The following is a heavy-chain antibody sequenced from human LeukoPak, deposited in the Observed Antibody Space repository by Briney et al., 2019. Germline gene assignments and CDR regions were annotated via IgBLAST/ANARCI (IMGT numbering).Heavy chain of an antibody. Sequence: SETLSLTCAVYGGSFSGYYWSWIRQPPGKGLEWIGEINHSGSTNYNPSLKSRVTISVDTSKNQFSLKLSSVTAADTAVYYCARGDYSNYVFDYWGQGTLVTVSS. CDR2: INHSGST. J-gene: IGHJ4*02. V-gene: IGHV4-34*01. CDR1: GGSFSGYY. D-gene: IGHD4-11*01. CDR3: ARGDYSNYVFDY.